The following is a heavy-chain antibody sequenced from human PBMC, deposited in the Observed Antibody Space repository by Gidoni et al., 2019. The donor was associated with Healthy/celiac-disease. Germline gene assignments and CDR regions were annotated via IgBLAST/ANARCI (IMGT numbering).Heavy chain of an antibody. CDR3: AREGMDPKVTVDY. CDR1: GGSISSGDYY. CDR2: IYYSGST. J-gene: IGHJ4*02. V-gene: IGHV4-30-4*01. Sequence: QVQLQESGPGLVKPSQTLSLTCTVSGGSISSGDYYWSWIRQPPGKGLEWIGHIYYSGSTYYNPSLQSRVTISIDRSKNQFSLKLSSVTAADTAVYYCAREGMDPKVTVDYWGQGTLVTVSS. D-gene: IGHD2-8*01.